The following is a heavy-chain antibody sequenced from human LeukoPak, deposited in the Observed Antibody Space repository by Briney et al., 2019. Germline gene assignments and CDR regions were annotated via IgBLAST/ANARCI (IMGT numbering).Heavy chain of an antibody. Sequence: SETLSLTCTVSGGSISSSSYYWGWIRQPPGKGLEWIGSIYYSGSTYYNPSLKSRVTISVDTSKNQFSLKLSSVTAADTAVYYCVNHDYGDYGPFWGQGTLVTVSS. V-gene: IGHV4-39*07. CDR2: IYYSGST. D-gene: IGHD4-17*01. CDR3: VNHDYGDYGPF. CDR1: GGSISSSSYY. J-gene: IGHJ4*02.